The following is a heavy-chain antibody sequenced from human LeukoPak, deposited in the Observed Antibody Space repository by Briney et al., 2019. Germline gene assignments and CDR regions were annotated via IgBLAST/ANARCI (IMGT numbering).Heavy chain of an antibody. CDR3: ARSIAVAQYNWFDP. CDR1: GYTFTGYY. Sequence: ASVKVSCKASGYTFTGYYMHWVRQAPGQGLEWMGWINPNSGGTNYAQKFQGRVTMTRDTFISTAYMELSRLRSDDTAVYYCARSIAVAQYNWFDPWGQGTLVTVSS. CDR2: INPNSGGT. J-gene: IGHJ5*02. D-gene: IGHD6-19*01. V-gene: IGHV1-2*02.